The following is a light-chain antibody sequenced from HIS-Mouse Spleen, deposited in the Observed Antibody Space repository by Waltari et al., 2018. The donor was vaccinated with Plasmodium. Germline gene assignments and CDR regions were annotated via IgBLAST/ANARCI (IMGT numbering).Light chain of an antibody. CDR3: QQYGSSPFT. CDR1: QSVSSSY. V-gene: IGKV3-20*01. Sequence: IVLTQSPGTLSLSPGERAPLSCRASQSVSSSYLAWYQQKPGQAPRLLILGASSRATGIPDRFSGSGSGTDFTLTISRLEPEDFAVYYCQQYGSSPFTFGQGTRLEIK. CDR2: GAS. J-gene: IGKJ5*01.